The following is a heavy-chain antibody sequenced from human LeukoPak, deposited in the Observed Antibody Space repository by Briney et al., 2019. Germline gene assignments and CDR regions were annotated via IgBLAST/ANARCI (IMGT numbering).Heavy chain of an antibody. J-gene: IGHJ4*02. D-gene: IGHD6-13*01. CDR2: ITWDGDST. CDR3: AKGTRSWHEFDS. Sequence: GGSLRLSCAASGFTFDDYAMHWVRQAPGKGLEWVSLITWDGDSTYADSVKGRFTISRDNSKNYLYLQMNSLRAEDTALYYCAKGTRSWHEFDSWGQGTLVTVSS. CDR1: GFTFDDYA. V-gene: IGHV3-43D*03.